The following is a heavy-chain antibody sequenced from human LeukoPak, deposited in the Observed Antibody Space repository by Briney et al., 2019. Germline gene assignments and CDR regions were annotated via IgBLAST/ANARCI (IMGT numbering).Heavy chain of an antibody. Sequence: SETLSLTCSVSGGSINNYYWIWIRQPPGKGLEWIGYIHSRGSTNYNPSLKSRVTISVDTPKNQFSLNLSSVTAADTAVYYCARGPYYYDSSGAFDIWGQGTMVTVSS. CDR2: IHSRGST. CDR3: ARGPYYYDSSGAFDI. CDR1: GGSINNYY. J-gene: IGHJ3*02. D-gene: IGHD3-22*01. V-gene: IGHV4-59*01.